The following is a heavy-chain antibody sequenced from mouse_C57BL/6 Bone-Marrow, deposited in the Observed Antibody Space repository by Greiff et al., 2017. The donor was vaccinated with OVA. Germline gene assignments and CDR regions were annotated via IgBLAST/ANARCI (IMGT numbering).Heavy chain of an antibody. CDR1: GYTFTSYW. D-gene: IGHD2-4*01. CDR3: AIIYYDYERGSAWFAY. J-gene: IGHJ3*01. V-gene: IGHV1-74*01. CDR2: IHPSDSDT. Sequence: QVQLQQPGAELVKPGASVKVSCKASGYTFTSYWMHWVKQRPGQGLEWIGRIHPSDSDTNYNQKFKGKATLTVDKSSSTAYMQLISLTSEDSAVYYCAIIYYDYERGSAWFAYWGQGTLVTVSA.